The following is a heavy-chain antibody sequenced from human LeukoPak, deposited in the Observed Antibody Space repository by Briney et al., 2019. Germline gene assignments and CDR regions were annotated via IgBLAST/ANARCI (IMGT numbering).Heavy chain of an antibody. D-gene: IGHD3-10*01. J-gene: IGHJ4*02. CDR1: GYTFTNYA. Sequence: GASVKVSCKASGYTFTNYAMHWVRQAPGQSLEWMGWINAGNGNTKYSQKFQGRVTITRDASASTAYMELSSLTSGDTAVYYCAAYGSGTYELDYWGQGTLVAVSS. CDR2: INAGNGNT. V-gene: IGHV1-3*01. CDR3: AAYGSGTYELDY.